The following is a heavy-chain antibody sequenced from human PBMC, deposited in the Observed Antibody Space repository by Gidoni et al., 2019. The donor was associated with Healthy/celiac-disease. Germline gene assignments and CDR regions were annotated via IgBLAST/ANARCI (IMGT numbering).Heavy chain of an antibody. J-gene: IGHJ3*02. CDR3: AREGHVEMATDDAFDI. CDR2: IIPIFGIA. Sequence: QVQLVQSGAEVKKPGSSVKVSCKASGGTFSSYAISWVRQAPGQGLEWMGGIIPIFGIANYAQKFQGRVTITADKSTSTAYMELSSLRSEDTAVYYCAREGHVEMATDDAFDIWGQGTMVTVSS. CDR1: GGTFSSYA. D-gene: IGHD5-12*01. V-gene: IGHV1-69*17.